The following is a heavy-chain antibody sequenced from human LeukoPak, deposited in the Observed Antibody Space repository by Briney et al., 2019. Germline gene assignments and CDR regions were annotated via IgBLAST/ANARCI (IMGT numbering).Heavy chain of an antibody. V-gene: IGHV3-66*01. CDR3: TSGRQWLAFDY. Sequence: PGGSLRLSCAASGFNVGSNHMNWVRQAPGKGLEWVSIIYSGGTTYYADSVKGRFTISRDSSKNTLYLQMNSLRAEETAVYYCTSGRQWLAFDYWGQGTLVTVSS. CDR1: GFNVGSNH. J-gene: IGHJ4*02. CDR2: IYSGGTT. D-gene: IGHD6-19*01.